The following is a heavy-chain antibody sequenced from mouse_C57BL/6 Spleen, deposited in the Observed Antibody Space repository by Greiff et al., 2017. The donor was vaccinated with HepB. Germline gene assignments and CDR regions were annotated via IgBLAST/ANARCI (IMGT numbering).Heavy chain of an antibody. CDR2: INPGSGGT. J-gene: IGHJ1*03. Sequence: VQLQQSGAELVRPGTSVKVSCKASGYAFTNYLIEWVKQRPGQGLEWIGVINPGSGGTNYNEKFKGKATLTADKSSSTAYMQLSSLTSEDSAVYFGARCPSYDSGSSYGYFDVWGTGTTVTVSS. V-gene: IGHV1-54*01. CDR1: GYAFTNYL. D-gene: IGHD1-1*01. CDR3: ARCPSYDSGSSYGYFDV.